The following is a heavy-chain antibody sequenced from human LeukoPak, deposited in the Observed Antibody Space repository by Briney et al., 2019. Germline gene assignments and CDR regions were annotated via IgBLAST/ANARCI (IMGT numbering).Heavy chain of an antibody. CDR2: IYYSGCT. J-gene: IGHJ4*02. CDR3: AGSMAVAGLSFDY. CDR1: GGSISSSSYY. D-gene: IGHD6-19*01. V-gene: IGHV4-39*07. Sequence: SETLSLTCTVSGGSISSSSYYWGWIRQPPGKGLEWIGSIYYSGCTYYNPSLKSRVTISVDTSKNQFSLKLSSVTAADTAVYYCAGSMAVAGLSFDYWGQGTLVTVSS.